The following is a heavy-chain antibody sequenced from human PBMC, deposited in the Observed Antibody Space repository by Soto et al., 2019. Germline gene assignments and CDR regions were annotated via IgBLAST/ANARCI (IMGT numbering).Heavy chain of an antibody. CDR2: IYYSGST. D-gene: IGHD6-13*01. V-gene: IGHV4-59*01. Sequence: PSETLSLTCTVSGGSISSYYWSWIRQPPGKGLEWIGYIYYSGSTNHNPSLKSRVTISVDTSKNQFSLKLSSVTAADTAVYYCAIFGYSSSWYMRWFDSWCQTILVSGSS. CDR3: AIFGYSSSWYMRWFDS. CDR1: GGSISSYY. J-gene: IGHJ5*02.